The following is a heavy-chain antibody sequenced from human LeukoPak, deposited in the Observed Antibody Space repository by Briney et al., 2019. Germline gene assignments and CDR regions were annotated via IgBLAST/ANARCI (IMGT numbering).Heavy chain of an antibody. D-gene: IGHD6-19*01. V-gene: IGHV5-51*01. Sequence: GESLKISCKGSGYTFTNYWIGWVRQMPGKGLEWMGIIYPGDSNTRYSPSFQGQVTISADKSISTAYLQWSSLKASDTAMYYCARRYTYSSGHFDYWGQGTLVTVSS. CDR3: ARRYTYSSGHFDY. CDR2: IYPGDSNT. CDR1: GYTFTNYW. J-gene: IGHJ4*02.